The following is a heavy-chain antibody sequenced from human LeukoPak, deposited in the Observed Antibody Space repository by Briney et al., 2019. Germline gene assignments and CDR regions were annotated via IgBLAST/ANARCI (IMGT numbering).Heavy chain of an antibody. D-gene: IGHD3-22*01. CDR1: GGSISSGDYY. V-gene: IGHV4-30-4*08. CDR2: IYYSGST. J-gene: IGHJ6*04. Sequence: PSETLSLTCAVSGGSISSGDYYWSWIRQPPGKGLEWIGYIYYSGSTYYSPSLKSRVTISVDTSKNQFSLKLSSVTAADTAVYYCARGRGAYYYDSSASSGMDVWGKGTTVTVSS. CDR3: ARGRGAYYYDSSASSGMDV.